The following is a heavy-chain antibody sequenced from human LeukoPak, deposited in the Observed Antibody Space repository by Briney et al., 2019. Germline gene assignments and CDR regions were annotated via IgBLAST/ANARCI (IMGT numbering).Heavy chain of an antibody. CDR3: ARTPRWEQWLAIFDY. Sequence: PGGSLRLSCAASGFTFSSYAMHWVRQAPGKGLEWVAVISYDGSNKYYADSVKGRFTISRDNSKNTLYLQMSSLRAEDTAVHYCARTPRWEQWLAIFDYWGQGTLVTVSS. D-gene: IGHD6-19*01. J-gene: IGHJ4*02. CDR2: ISYDGSNK. V-gene: IGHV3-30-3*01. CDR1: GFTFSSYA.